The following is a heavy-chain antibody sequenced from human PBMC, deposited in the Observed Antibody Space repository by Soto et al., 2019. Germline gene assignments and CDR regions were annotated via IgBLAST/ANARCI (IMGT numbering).Heavy chain of an antibody. Sequence: EVQLLESGGGLVQPGGSLRLSCVASGFTFSSYAVSWVRQAPGKGLEWVSAISGRGGSTYYADSVKGRFTISRDNSKNTLFLQVKSLRAEDTAIYYCAKTGHVVLVPADKNWLDSRVQGTLVTVSS. V-gene: IGHV3-23*01. CDR3: AKTGHVVLVPADKNWLDS. J-gene: IGHJ5*01. CDR2: ISGRGGST. D-gene: IGHD2-2*01. CDR1: GFTFSSYA.